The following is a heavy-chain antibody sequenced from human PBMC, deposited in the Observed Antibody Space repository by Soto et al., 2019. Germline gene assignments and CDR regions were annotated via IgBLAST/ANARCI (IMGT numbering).Heavy chain of an antibody. CDR1: GYIFTSYG. CDR3: ARDFGRPSPAPGSVLDS. V-gene: IGHV1-18*01. Sequence: ASVKVSCKASGYIFTSYGISWVRQAPGQGLEWMGWISAYNGNTKYAQNLQGRVTLTTDTSTYTAYMELRSLQSDDTALYYCARDFGRPSPAPGSVLDSWRQGALVTFTS. CDR2: ISAYNGNT. D-gene: IGHD1-26*01. J-gene: IGHJ1*01.